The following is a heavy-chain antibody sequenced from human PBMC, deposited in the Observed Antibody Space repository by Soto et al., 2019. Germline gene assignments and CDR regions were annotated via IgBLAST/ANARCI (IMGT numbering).Heavy chain of an antibody. D-gene: IGHD6-13*01. CDR1: GFTFSAYG. Sequence: QVQLVESGGGVVQPGRSLRLSCAASGFTFSAYGMHWVRQAPGKGLEWVAVIWYDGSNKYYVDSVKGRFTISRDDSKNTLYLQMNSLMAEKTAVYYCAREAGAPLDTMAVWRRGTRLTAS. J-gene: IGHJ6*02. V-gene: IGHV3-33*01. CDR3: AREAGAPLDTMAV. CDR2: IWYDGSNK.